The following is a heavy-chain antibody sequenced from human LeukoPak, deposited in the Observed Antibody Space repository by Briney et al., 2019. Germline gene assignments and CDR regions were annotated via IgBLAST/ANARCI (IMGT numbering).Heavy chain of an antibody. CDR2: ISSSSNYI. D-gene: IGHD3-22*01. Sequence: GGSLRLSCAASGFTFSNAWMSWVRQAPGKGLQWVSWISSSSNYIYYADSLKGRFTISRDNAKNSLYLQMNSLRDEDTAVYYCAVNYYDDSGYYYYALDVWGQGTTVTVSS. V-gene: IGHV3-21*01. CDR1: GFTFSNAW. J-gene: IGHJ6*02. CDR3: AVNYYDDSGYYYYALDV.